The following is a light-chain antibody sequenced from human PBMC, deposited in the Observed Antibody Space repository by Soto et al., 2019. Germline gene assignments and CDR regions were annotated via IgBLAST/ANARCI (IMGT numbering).Light chain of an antibody. CDR2: DVS. J-gene: IGLJ2*01. V-gene: IGLV2-14*01. Sequence: QSVLTQPASVSGSPGQSITISCTGTSSDVGGYNFVSWYQQHPGKVPKIIIYDVSNRPSGVSNRFSGSKSGNTASLTISGLQAEDEADYYCSSYTSSSTQVFGGGTKLTVL. CDR1: SSDVGGYNF. CDR3: SSYTSSSTQV.